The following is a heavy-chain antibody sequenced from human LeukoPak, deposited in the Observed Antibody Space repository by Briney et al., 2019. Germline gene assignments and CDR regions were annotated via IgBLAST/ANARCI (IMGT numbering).Heavy chain of an antibody. Sequence: ASVKVPCKASGYTFTSYGISWVRQAPGQRLEWMGWISAYNGNTNYAQKLQGRVTMTTDTSTSTAYMELRSPRSDDTAVYYCARVGSGAYYYYYGMDVWGQGTTVTVSS. V-gene: IGHV1-18*01. CDR1: GYTFTSYG. D-gene: IGHD2-15*01. CDR2: ISAYNGNT. J-gene: IGHJ6*02. CDR3: ARVGSGAYYYYYGMDV.